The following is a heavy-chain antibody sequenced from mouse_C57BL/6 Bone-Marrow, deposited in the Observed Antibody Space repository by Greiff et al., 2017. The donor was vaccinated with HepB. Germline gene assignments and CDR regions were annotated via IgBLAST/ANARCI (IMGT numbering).Heavy chain of an antibody. CDR3: TRGDGHWYFDV. CDR1: GYAFSSYW. D-gene: IGHD2-3*01. CDR2: IYPGDGDT. V-gene: IGHV1-80*01. Sequence: QVQLQQSGAELVKPGASVKISCKASGYAFSSYWMNWVKQRPGKGLEWIGQIYPGDGDTNYNGKFKGKATLTADKSSSTAYMELRSLTSEDSAVYYCTRGDGHWYFDVWGTGTTVTVSS. J-gene: IGHJ1*03.